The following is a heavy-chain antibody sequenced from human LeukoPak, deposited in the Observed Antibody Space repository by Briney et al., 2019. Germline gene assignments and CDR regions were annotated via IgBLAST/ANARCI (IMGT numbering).Heavy chain of an antibody. CDR3: ARAIDVLRYFDWSEKPFFDY. V-gene: IGHV1-18*01. Sequence: ASVKVSCKASGYTFTSYGISWVRQAPGQGLEWMRWISAYNGNTNYAQKLQGRVTMTTDTSTSTAYMELRSLRSDDTAVYYCARAIDVLRYFDWSEKPFFDYWGQGTLVTVSS. D-gene: IGHD3-9*01. J-gene: IGHJ4*02. CDR2: ISAYNGNT. CDR1: GYTFTSYG.